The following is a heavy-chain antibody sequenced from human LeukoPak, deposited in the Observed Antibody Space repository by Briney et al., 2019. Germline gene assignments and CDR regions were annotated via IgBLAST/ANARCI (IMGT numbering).Heavy chain of an antibody. V-gene: IGHV3-23*01. J-gene: IGHJ4*02. CDR1: GFTFSSYA. D-gene: IGHD6-13*01. CDR3: AKEFFDSQQLVPYFDY. CDR2: ISGSGGST. Sequence: GGSLRLSCAASGFTFSSYAMSWVRQAPGKGLEWVSAISGSGGSTYYADSVKGRFTISRDKSKNTLYLQINSLRAEDTAIYYCAKEFFDSQQLVPYFDYWGQGTLVTVSS.